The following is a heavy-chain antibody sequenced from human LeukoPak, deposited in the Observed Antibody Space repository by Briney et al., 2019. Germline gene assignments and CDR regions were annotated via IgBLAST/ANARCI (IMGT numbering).Heavy chain of an antibody. CDR1: GFTFGGYA. CDR2: IRSKAYGGTT. V-gene: IGHV3-49*04. CDR3: TRDPTAVAARRLDY. D-gene: IGHD6-6*01. Sequence: GGSLRLSCTASGFTFGGYAMSWVRQAPGKGLEWVGFIRSKAYGGTTEYAASVKGRFTISRDDSKSIAYLQMNSLKTEDTAVYYCTRDPTAVAARRLDYWGQGTLVTVSS. J-gene: IGHJ4*02.